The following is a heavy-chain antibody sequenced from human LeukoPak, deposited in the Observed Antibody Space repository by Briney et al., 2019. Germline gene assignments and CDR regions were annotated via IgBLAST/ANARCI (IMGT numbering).Heavy chain of an antibody. V-gene: IGHV4-39*07. CDR1: GDSISSSSYY. CDR2: IYYTGYT. J-gene: IGHJ4*02. Sequence: TSETLSLTCTVSGDSISSSSYYWGWIRQPPGTGLEWIGSIYYTGYTYDNPSLRSRITMSVDTPKNQFSLKLSSVTAADTAVYYCARAGPVGATRGVLDYWGQGTLVTVSS. D-gene: IGHD1-26*01. CDR3: ARAGPVGATRGVLDY.